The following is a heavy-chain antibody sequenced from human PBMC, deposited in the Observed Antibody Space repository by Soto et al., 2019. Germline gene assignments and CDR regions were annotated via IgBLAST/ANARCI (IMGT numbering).Heavy chain of an antibody. J-gene: IGHJ4*02. CDR1: GGSLISSSYY. CDR2: IHYSGST. CDR3: ARRRRDYDRSGYYLWFFDY. V-gene: IGHV4-39*01. D-gene: IGHD3-22*01. Sequence: SETLSLTCTVSGGSLISSSYYWDWIRLTPGQGLEWIGNIHYSGSTYYNPSLKSRVTISVDTSKNQFSLRLSSVTAADTALYYCARRRRDYDRSGYYLWFFDYWGQGTQVTVSS.